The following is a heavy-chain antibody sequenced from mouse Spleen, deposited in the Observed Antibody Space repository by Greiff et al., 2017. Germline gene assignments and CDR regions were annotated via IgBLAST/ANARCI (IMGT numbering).Heavy chain of an antibody. V-gene: IGHV2-2*01. CDR2: IWSGGST. D-gene: IGHD1-1*01. CDR3: ARKDGSSSDYYAMDY. CDR1: GFSLTSYG. J-gene: IGHJ4*01. Sequence: VKLVESGPGLVQPSQSLSITCTVSGFSLTSYGVHWVRQSPGKGLEWLGVIWSGGSTDYNAAFISRLSISKDNSKSQVFFKMNSLQADDTAIYYCARKDGSSSDYYAMDYWGQGTSVTVSS.